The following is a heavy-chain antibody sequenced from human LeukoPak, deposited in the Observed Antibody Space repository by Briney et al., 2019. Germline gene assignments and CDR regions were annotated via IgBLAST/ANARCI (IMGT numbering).Heavy chain of an antibody. Sequence: GGSLRLSCAASGFTFSSYWRSWVRQAPGKGLEWVANIKQDGSEKYYVDSVKGRFTISRDNAKNSLYLQMNSLRAEDTAVYYCARDAPTVTKAAGAFDIWGQGTMVTVSS. D-gene: IGHD4-17*01. CDR1: GFTFSSYW. V-gene: IGHV3-7*01. CDR3: ARDAPTVTKAAGAFDI. CDR2: IKQDGSEK. J-gene: IGHJ3*02.